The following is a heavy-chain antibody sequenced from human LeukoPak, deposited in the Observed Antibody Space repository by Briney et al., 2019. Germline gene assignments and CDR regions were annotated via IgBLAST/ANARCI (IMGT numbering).Heavy chain of an antibody. CDR1: GGSFGGYY. Sequence: SETLSLTCAVYGGSFGGYYWSWIRQPPGKGLEWIGEINHSGSTNYNPSLKSRVTISVDTSKNQFSLKLSSVTAADTAVYYCARRTHSRFDYWGQGTLVTVSS. D-gene: IGHD1-7*01. CDR2: INHSGST. J-gene: IGHJ4*02. V-gene: IGHV4-34*01. CDR3: ARRTHSRFDY.